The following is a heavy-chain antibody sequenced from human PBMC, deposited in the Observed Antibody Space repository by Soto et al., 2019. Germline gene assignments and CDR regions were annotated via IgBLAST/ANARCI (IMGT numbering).Heavy chain of an antibody. CDR1: GYTFTSYG. CDR2: ISAYNGNT. V-gene: IGHV1-18*01. CDR3: ARDGSVGYCSGGSCSTYYCYYGMDV. D-gene: IGHD2-15*01. J-gene: IGHJ6*02. Sequence: QVQLVQSGAEVKKPGASVKVSCKASGYTFTSYGISWVRQAPGQGLEWMGWISAYNGNTNYAQKLQGRVTMTTDTSTSTAYMELRSLRSDDTAVYYCARDGSVGYCSGGSCSTYYCYYGMDVWGQGTTVTVSS.